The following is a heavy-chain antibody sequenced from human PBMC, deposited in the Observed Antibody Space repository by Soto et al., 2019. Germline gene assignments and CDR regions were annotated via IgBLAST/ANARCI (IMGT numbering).Heavy chain of an antibody. J-gene: IGHJ6*02. CDR2: ISSRSYTI. V-gene: IGHV3-48*02. CDR3: ARGGSSSDNGMDV. Sequence: EVQLVESGGGLVQPGGSLRLSCAASGFSFSTYSMNWVRQAPGKGLEWVSYISSRSYTIYYVDSVKGRFTISRDNAKNSLYLYMNSLRHEDTAVYYCARGGSSSDNGMDVWGQGTTVTVSS. D-gene: IGHD6-6*01. CDR1: GFSFSTYS.